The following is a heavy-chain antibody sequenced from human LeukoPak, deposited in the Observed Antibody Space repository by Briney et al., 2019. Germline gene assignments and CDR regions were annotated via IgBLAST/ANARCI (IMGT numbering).Heavy chain of an antibody. CDR2: IGDDT. CDR1: GLTFSTYV. CDR3: ANSEFYVSGKYAGFDN. J-gene: IGHJ4*02. Sequence: PGGPLRLSCAASGLTFSTYVMNWVRQAPGKGLEWVSTIGDDTYYADSVKGRITVSRDNSRNTLYLQMNFLGVEDTAVYYCANSEFYVSGKYAGFDNWGQGTLVTVSS. D-gene: IGHD3-10*01. V-gene: IGHV3-23*01.